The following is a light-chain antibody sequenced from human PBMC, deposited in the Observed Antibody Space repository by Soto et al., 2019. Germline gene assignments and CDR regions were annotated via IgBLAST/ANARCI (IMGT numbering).Light chain of an antibody. J-gene: IGKJ1*01. CDR1: QSVRSW. Sequence: DIQMTQSPSTLSASVGDRVTITCRASQSVRSWLAWYQQKPGKAPELLMSQASTLESRVPSRYSGSGSGTEFIVTISSLQPDDFASHYCQQYNSYWTFRQGTKVEIK. CDR2: QAS. CDR3: QQYNSYWT. V-gene: IGKV1-5*03.